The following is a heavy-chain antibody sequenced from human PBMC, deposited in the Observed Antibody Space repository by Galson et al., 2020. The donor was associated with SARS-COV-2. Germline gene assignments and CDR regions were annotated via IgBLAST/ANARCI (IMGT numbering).Heavy chain of an antibody. D-gene: IGHD3-3*01. Sequence: SQTLSLTCSVSGGTIGRYYWSWIRQSPGKRLEWIGFIYFGGRTTYNPSLKSRVTISVDTSRNQLSLKVTSVTAADTAVYYCARDGGEPDNLWSGHDLWGQGTLVTVSS. CDR1: GGTIGRYY. CDR3: ARDGGEPDNLWSGHDL. CDR2: IYFGGRT. V-gene: IGHV4-59*01. J-gene: IGHJ4*02.